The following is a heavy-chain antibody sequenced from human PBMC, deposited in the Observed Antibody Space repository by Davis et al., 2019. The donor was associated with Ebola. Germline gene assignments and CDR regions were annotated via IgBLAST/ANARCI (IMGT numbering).Heavy chain of an antibody. CDR1: GFTFSDYY. J-gene: IGHJ4*02. D-gene: IGHD5-18*01. V-gene: IGHV3-11*06. Sequence: GESLKISCAASGFTFSDYYMSWIRQAPGKGLEWLSYIGVNIIYTNYADSVKGRFTISRDNAKNLLYLQMSSLRAEDTAMYYCARGSRRRYSYGFVWGQGALVTVSS. CDR3: ARGSRRRYSYGFV. CDR2: IGVNIIYT.